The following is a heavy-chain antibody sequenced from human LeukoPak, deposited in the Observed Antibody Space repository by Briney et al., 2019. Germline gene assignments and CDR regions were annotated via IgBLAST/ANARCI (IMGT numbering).Heavy chain of an antibody. J-gene: IGHJ5*02. CDR2: FDPEDGVT. Sequence: ASVKVSCKVSGHTLTELSMHWVRQAPGKGLEWMGGFDPEDGVTIYAQNFQGRVTMTEDTSTDTAYMELSRLRSDDTAVYYCAREGNWIGPWQLVRANNWFDPWGQGTLVTVSS. D-gene: IGHD6-13*01. V-gene: IGHV1-24*01. CDR3: AREGNWIGPWQLVRANNWFDP. CDR1: GHTLTELS.